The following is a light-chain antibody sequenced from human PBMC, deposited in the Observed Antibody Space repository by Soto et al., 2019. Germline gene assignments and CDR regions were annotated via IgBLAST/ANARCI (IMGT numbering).Light chain of an antibody. Sequence: EIVMTQSPATLSVSPGERATLSCRASQSVTSNFAWYQQKPGQAPSLLLYGASTRATAVPARFSGSGSGTEFTLTISRLQSEDFAVYYCQQYNSWPPYTFGQGTKLEIK. CDR3: QQYNSWPPYT. CDR1: QSVTSN. J-gene: IGKJ2*01. V-gene: IGKV3-15*01. CDR2: GAS.